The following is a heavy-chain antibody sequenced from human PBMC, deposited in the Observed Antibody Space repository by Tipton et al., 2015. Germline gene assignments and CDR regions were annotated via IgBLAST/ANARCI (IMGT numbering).Heavy chain of an antibody. V-gene: IGHV1-69*06. CDR1: GGTFSGYG. D-gene: IGHD3-22*01. CDR3: AVYYESSGYRGGYFDY. J-gene: IGHJ4*02. Sequence: QSGAEVKKPGSSMKVSCETSGGTFSGYGFNWVRQAPGQGLEWLGGTIPIFGTANYAQKFQGRVTINADKSTSTAYMELSSLRSEDTAMYYCAVYYESSGYRGGYFDYWGQGTLVTVSS. CDR2: TIPIFGTA.